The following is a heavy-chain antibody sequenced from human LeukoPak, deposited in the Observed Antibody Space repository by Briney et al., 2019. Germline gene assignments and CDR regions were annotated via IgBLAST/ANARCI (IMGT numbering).Heavy chain of an antibody. CDR1: EFTFSSYA. Sequence: PGGSLRLSCAASEFTFSSYAMHGVRQAPGKGLEWVAVISYDGSNKYYADSVKGRFTISRDNSKNTLYLQMNSLRAEDTAVYYFAKTGEMATSLDYWGQGTLVTVSS. J-gene: IGHJ4*02. CDR2: ISYDGSNK. V-gene: IGHV3-30*18. D-gene: IGHD5-24*01. CDR3: AKTGEMATSLDY.